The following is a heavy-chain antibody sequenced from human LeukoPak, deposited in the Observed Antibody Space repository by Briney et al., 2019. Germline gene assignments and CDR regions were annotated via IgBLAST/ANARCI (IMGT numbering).Heavy chain of an antibody. J-gene: IGHJ4*02. CDR2: INPNSGGT. V-gene: IGHV1-2*02. Sequence: RASVKVSCKASGYTFTGYYMHWVRQAPGQGLEWMGWINPNSGGTNYAQKFQGRVTMTRDTSISTAYMELSRLRSDDTAGYYCARDDGSGSYEYWGQGTLVTVSS. D-gene: IGHD3-10*01. CDR1: GYTFTGYY. CDR3: ARDDGSGSYEY.